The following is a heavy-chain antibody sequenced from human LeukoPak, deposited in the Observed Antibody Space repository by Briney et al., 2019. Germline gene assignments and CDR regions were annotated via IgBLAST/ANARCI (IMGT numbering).Heavy chain of an antibody. CDR1: GGSIKSRIYI. CDR3: ARHGYGPSSIWYHY. Sequence: SETLSLTRTVSGGSIKSRIYIWGWIRQPPGKGLEWIGSIYYSGITYNNPSLKTRVTISVDTSKNQFSLKLSSVTAADTAVYYCARHGYGPSSIWYHYSGQGSLVTVSS. D-gene: IGHD6-13*01. V-gene: IGHV4-39*01. J-gene: IGHJ4*02. CDR2: IYYSGIT.